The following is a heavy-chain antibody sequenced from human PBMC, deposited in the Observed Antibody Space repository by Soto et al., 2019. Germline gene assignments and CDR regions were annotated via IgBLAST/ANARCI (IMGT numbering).Heavy chain of an antibody. CDR2: INPSDRST. CDR3: ARGDRSEYFHY. V-gene: IGHV1-46*01. J-gene: IGHJ1*01. Sequence: QVQLVQSGAEVKKPGASVKVSCKTSGFPFTSYYMHWVRQAPGQGLEWMGRINPSDRSTSYGQKFQGIVTMTRYRSTSTLYMELSSLRSEYMAVYYCARGDRSEYFHYWGPGTLVAVSS. CDR1: GFPFTSYY.